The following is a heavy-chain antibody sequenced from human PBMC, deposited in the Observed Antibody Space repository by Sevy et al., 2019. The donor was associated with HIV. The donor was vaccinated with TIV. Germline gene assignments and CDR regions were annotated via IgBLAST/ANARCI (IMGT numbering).Heavy chain of an antibody. J-gene: IGHJ4*02. CDR2: INTDGSVT. CDR3: ARALGNWGGL. D-gene: IGHD7-27*01. Sequence: GGSLRLSCTSPEFTFSTYWMPWVRQVPGKGLVWVSPINTDGSVTHYADSVKGRFTIYRDNVKSTVYLQMNSLRVEDTAVYYCARALGNWGGLWGRGTLVTVSS. CDR1: EFTFSTYW. V-gene: IGHV3-74*01.